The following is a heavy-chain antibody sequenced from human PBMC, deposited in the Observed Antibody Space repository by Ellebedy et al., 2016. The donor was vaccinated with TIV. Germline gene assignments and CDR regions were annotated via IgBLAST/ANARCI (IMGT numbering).Heavy chain of an antibody. J-gene: IGHJ4*02. D-gene: IGHD3-10*01. CDR3: ARESTYYYGSEPLYYFDY. CDR1: GGSISSSNW. Sequence: SETLSLTXAVSGGSISSSNWWSWVRQPPGKGLEWIGEIYHSGSTNYNPSLKSRVTISVDKSKNQFSLKLSSVTAADTAVYYCARESTYYYGSEPLYYFDYWGQGTLVTVSS. CDR2: IYHSGST. V-gene: IGHV4-4*02.